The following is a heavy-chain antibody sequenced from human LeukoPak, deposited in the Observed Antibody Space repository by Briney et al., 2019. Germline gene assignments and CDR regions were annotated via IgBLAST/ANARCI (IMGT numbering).Heavy chain of an antibody. V-gene: IGHV3-30*18. D-gene: IGHD3-9*01. CDR3: ANGGILTGYYGPFDY. CDR2: ISYDGSNK. Sequence: PGGSLRLSCAASGFTFSSYGMHWVRQALGKGLEWVAVISYDGSNKYYADSVKGRFTISRDNSKNTLYLQMNSLRAEDTAVYYCANGGILTGYYGPFDYWGQGTLVTVSS. J-gene: IGHJ4*02. CDR1: GFTFSSYG.